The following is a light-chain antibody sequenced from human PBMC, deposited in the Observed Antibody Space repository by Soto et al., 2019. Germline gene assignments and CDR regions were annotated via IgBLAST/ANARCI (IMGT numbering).Light chain of an antibody. J-gene: IGKJ1*01. V-gene: IGKV3-11*01. Sequence: EIVLTQSPATLSLSPGERATLSCRASQSVSSYLAWYQQKPGQAPRLLIYDASNRATGIPARFSGSGSGTDFTLTISSLEPEDFAVYYCQQCGSSPWTFGQGTKVDTK. CDR3: QQCGSSPWT. CDR1: QSVSSY. CDR2: DAS.